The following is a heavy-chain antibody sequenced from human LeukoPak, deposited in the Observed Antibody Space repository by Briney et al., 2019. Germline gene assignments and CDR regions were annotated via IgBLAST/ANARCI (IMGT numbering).Heavy chain of an antibody. D-gene: IGHD5-18*01. Sequence: PGGSLRLSCAASGFTFSRYEMNWVRQAPGKGLEWVSYISSSGSTIYYTEPVQGRFTISRDNAKNSLYLQMNTLRAEDTAVYYCARDPLGIQLWLRSYFDYWGQGTLVTVSS. V-gene: IGHV3-48*03. CDR1: GFTFSRYE. J-gene: IGHJ4*02. CDR3: ARDPLGIQLWLRSYFDY. CDR2: ISSSGSTI.